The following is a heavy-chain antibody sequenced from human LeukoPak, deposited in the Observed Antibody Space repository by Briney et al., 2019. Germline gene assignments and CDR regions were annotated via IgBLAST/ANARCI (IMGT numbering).Heavy chain of an antibody. CDR1: GFSYSGYS. D-gene: IGHD3-16*01. V-gene: IGHV3-74*01. CDR2: IQRDGSSP. J-gene: IGHJ4*02. CDR3: SRGHYGPDY. Sequence: GGSLRLSCAASGFSYSGYSMHWVRQAPGKGLEWVSGIQRDGSSPTYADSVKGRFTISRDNAKGSVYLQMNILRAEDTAVYYCSRGHYGPDYWGQGTLVTVSS.